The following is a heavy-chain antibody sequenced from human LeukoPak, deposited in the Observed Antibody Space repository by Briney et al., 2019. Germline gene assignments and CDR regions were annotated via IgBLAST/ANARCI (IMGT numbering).Heavy chain of an antibody. J-gene: IGHJ5*02. CDR2: IYYSGST. CDR3: AKTSYYYDSSGYYYWFDP. D-gene: IGHD3-22*01. V-gene: IGHV4-59*03. Sequence: SETLSLTCTVSGGSISSYYWSWIRQPPGKGLEWIGYIYYSGSTNYNPSLKSRVTISVDTSKNQFSLKLSSVTAADTAVYYCAKTSYYYDSSGYYYWFDPWGQGTLVTVSS. CDR1: GGSISSYY.